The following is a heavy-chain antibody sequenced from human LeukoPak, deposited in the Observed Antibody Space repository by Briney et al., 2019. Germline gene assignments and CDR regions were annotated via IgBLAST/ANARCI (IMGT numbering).Heavy chain of an antibody. J-gene: IGHJ5*02. Sequence: LEESLKISCKGSGYSFTSYWIGWVRRMPGKGLEWMGIIYPGDSDTRYSPSFQGQVTISADKSISTAYLQWSSLKASDTAMYYCARLDILTGYDWFDPWGQGTLVTVSS. CDR1: GYSFTSYW. D-gene: IGHD3-9*01. CDR3: ARLDILTGYDWFDP. CDR2: IYPGDSDT. V-gene: IGHV5-51*01.